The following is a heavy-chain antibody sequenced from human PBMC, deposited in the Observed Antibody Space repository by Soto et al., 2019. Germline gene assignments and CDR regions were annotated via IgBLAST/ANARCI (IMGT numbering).Heavy chain of an antibody. D-gene: IGHD2-21*02. J-gene: IGHJ4*02. Sequence: PSETLSLTCIVSGEAIISSSYYWCGIRQPPGKGLEWIGSIYYSGRTYYNPSFKSRVTISIDTSKNQFSLKLSSVTATDTAVYYCARQRTTVVTQAYFDHWGQGALVTVSS. CDR3: ARQRTTVVTQAYFDH. CDR1: GEAIISSSYY. V-gene: IGHV4-39*01. CDR2: IYYSGRT.